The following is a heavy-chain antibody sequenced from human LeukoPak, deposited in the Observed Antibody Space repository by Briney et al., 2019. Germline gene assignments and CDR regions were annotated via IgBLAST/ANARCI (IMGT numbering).Heavy chain of an antibody. CDR1: GYTFTGCY. V-gene: IGHV1-2*02. CDR2: INPNSGGT. CDR3: ARTSGYYEYYFDY. Sequence: ASVKVSCKASGYTFTGCYMHWVRQAPGQGLEWMGWINPNSGGTNYAQKFQGRVTMTRDTSISTAYMELSRLRSDDTAVYYCARTSGYYEYYFDYWGQGTLVTVSS. J-gene: IGHJ4*02. D-gene: IGHD3-22*01.